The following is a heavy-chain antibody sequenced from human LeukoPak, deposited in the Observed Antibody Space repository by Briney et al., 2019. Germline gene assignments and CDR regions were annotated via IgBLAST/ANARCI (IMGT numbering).Heavy chain of an antibody. J-gene: IGHJ6*03. D-gene: IGHD1-26*01. V-gene: IGHV3-33*01. CDR3: ARTLGGSYYYYYMDV. CDR2: IWYDGSNK. Sequence: GGSLRLSCAASGLTFSSYGMHWVRQAPGKGLEWVAVIWYDGSNKYYADSVKGRFTISRDNSKNTLYLQMNSLRAEDTAVYYCARTLGGSYYYYYMDVWGKGTTVTVSS. CDR1: GLTFSSYG.